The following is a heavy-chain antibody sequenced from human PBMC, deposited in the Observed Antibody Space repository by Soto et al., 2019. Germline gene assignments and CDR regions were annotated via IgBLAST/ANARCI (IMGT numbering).Heavy chain of an antibody. CDR3: ASSSGALSFYALDV. D-gene: IGHD3-22*01. J-gene: IGHJ6*02. V-gene: IGHV4-30-2*06. CDR1: GGSLSRAGYS. CDR2: IYHSVNA. Sequence: QLQLHGSGSRLVKHLPTLSLSCTVSGGSLSRAGYSWSWIRQSPGKDLEWIGYIYHSVNAFYNRCLKSRVTMSIDRSSHQFSLILASVTAADTAVFFCASSSGALSFYALDVWGQGTTVVVSS.